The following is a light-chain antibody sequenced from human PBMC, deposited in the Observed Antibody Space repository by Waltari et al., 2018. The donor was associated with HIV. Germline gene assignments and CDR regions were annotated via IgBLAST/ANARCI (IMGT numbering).Light chain of an antibody. J-gene: IGKJ1*01. CDR2: LGS. CDR3: QQYGTSPRT. Sequence: DIVMTQSPLSLAVTPGEPASMSCRSSQSLLHRDGYKYLDWYLQKPGQSPQLLIYLGSTRASGVPVRFSGSGSGTDFTLKISRLEPEDFAVYYCQQYGTSPRTFGQGTKVEIK. V-gene: IGKV2-28*01. CDR1: QSLLHRDGYKY.